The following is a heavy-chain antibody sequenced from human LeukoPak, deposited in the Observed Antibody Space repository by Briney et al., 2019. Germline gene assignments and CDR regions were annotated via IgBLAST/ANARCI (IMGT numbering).Heavy chain of an antibody. D-gene: IGHD1-26*01. CDR3: ASRTFRDSGSYYNYFDY. V-gene: IGHV4-39*01. J-gene: IGHJ4*02. CDR2: IYYSGST. CDR1: GGSISSSSYY. Sequence: PSETLSLTCTVSGGSISSSSYYWGWIRQPPGKGLEWIGSIYYSGSTYYNPSLKSRVTISVDTSKNQFSLKLSSVTAADTAVYYCASRTFRDSGSYYNYFDYWGQGTLVTVSS.